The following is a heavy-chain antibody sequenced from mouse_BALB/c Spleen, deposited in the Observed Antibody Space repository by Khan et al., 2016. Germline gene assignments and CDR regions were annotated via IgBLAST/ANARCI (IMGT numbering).Heavy chain of an antibody. CDR3: ARAWYSMDY. Sequence: VQLQQSGAEGRKKGDEVKRKGKAKGDTLRKYWIEWVKQRPGHGLEWIGDILPGNANSNYNENLKGKATLTADTSSNTAYMQLSSLTQEDSAVYYCARAWYSMDYWGQGTSVTVSS. V-gene: IGHV1-9*01. CDR1: GDTLRKYW. CDR2: ILPGNANS. J-gene: IGHJ4*01.